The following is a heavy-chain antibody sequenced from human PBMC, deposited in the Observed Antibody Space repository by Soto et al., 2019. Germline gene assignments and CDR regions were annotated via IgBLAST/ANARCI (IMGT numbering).Heavy chain of an antibody. CDR3: ARHADAGTVWFDP. Sequence: QLQLQESGPGLVKPSETLSLTCTVSGGSISSSSYYWGWIRQPPGKGLEWIGSIYYSGSTYYNPSLKSRVTISVDTSKNQFSLKLSSVTAADPAVYYCARHADAGTVWFDPWGQGTLVTVSS. J-gene: IGHJ5*02. V-gene: IGHV4-39*01. CDR1: GGSISSSSYY. D-gene: IGHD1-26*01. CDR2: IYYSGST.